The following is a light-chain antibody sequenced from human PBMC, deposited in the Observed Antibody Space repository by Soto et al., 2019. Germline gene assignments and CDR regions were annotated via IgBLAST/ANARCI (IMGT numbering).Light chain of an antibody. CDR2: EVT. J-gene: IGLJ2*01. CDR1: RDDIGAYDY. CDR3: NSYTNSSAVV. V-gene: IGLV2-14*01. Sequence: QSVLTQPASVSGSPGQSITISCAGTRDDIGAYDYVSWYQQHPGNAPKLLVYEVTNRPSGVSDRFSGSKSGNTASLTIPGLQAEDEADYYCNSYTNSSAVVFGGGTRSPS.